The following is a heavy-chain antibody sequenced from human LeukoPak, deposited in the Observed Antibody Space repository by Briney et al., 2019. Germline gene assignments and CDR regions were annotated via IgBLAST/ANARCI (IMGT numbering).Heavy chain of an antibody. J-gene: IGHJ4*02. D-gene: IGHD3-22*01. CDR3: AKFTMIVVVTGYVYFDY. Sequence: GGSRGLSCPVSGFTVSSNSMSWVGQPPGKGLEGVSFIYSDNTHYSDSVKGRFTISRDNSKNTLYLQMNSLRAEDTAVYYCAKFTMIVVVTGYVYFDYWGQGTLVTVSS. V-gene: IGHV3-53*01. CDR2: IYSDNT. CDR1: GFTVSSNS.